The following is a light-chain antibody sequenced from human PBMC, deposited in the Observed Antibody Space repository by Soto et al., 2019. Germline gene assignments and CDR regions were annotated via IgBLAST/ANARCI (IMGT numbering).Light chain of an antibody. CDR3: SSYAGSNNWV. CDR2: EVS. Sequence: QSALTQPPSASGSPGQSVTISCTGTNSDVGGYNYVSWYQQHPGKAPKLMIYEVSKRPSGDPDRFSGSKSGNTASLTVSGLQAEDEADYYCSSYAGSNNWVFGGGTKLTVL. J-gene: IGLJ3*02. V-gene: IGLV2-8*01. CDR1: NSDVGGYNY.